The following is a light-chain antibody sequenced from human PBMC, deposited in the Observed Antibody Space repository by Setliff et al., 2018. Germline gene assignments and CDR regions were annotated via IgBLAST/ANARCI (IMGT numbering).Light chain of an antibody. CDR3: QSYDSSNRV. Sequence: NFMLTQPHSVSESPGKTVTISCTRSSGSIASNYVQWYQQRPGSSPTTVIYEDNQRPSGVPDRFSGSIDSSSNSASLTISGLKTEDEADYYCQSYDSSNRVFGGGT. J-gene: IGLJ2*01. V-gene: IGLV6-57*01. CDR2: EDN. CDR1: SGSIASNY.